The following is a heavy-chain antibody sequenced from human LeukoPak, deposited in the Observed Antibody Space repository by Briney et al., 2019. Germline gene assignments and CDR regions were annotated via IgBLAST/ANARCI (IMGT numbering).Heavy chain of an antibody. D-gene: IGHD5-18*01. J-gene: IGHJ3*02. CDR1: GFTFGSYS. V-gene: IGHV3-21*01. Sequence: PGGSLRLSCAASGFTFGSYSMNWVRQAPGKGLEWVSSISSSSSYIYYADSVKGRFTISRDNAKNSLYLQMNSLRAEDTAVYYCARAQTAMVPNDAFDIWGQGTMVTVSS. CDR3: ARAQTAMVPNDAFDI. CDR2: ISSSSSYI.